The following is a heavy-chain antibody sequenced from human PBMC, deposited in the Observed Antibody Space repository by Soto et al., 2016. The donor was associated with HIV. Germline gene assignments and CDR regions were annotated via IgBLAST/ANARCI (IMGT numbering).Heavy chain of an antibody. CDR1: GGSFSDYY. CDR3: ARTQYGPLDY. J-gene: IGHJ4*02. CDR2: INHGGST. D-gene: IGHD3-10*01. Sequence: VQLQQWGAGLLKPSETLSLTCAVYGGSFSDYYWSWIRQPPGKGLEWIGEINHGGSTNYNPSLKSRVTISVDTSKNQFSLKLSSVTAADTAVYYCARTQYGPLDYWGQGTLVTVSS. V-gene: IGHV4-34*01.